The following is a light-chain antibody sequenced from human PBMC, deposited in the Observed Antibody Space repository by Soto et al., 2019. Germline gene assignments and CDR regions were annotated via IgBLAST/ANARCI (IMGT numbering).Light chain of an antibody. CDR2: ETS. CDR1: QDISRF. Sequence: DVQMTQSPSAMSASVGDRVTIACRASQDISRFVAWFQHKPGRAPERLIYETSSLQPGVPSRFSGSDSGTEFTLAISGLQPEDFATYYCLQHNTYPYSFGQGTKLEIK. V-gene: IGKV1-17*03. CDR3: LQHNTYPYS. J-gene: IGKJ2*03.